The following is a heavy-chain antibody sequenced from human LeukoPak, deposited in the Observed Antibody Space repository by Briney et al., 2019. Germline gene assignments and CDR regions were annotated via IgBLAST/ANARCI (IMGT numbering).Heavy chain of an antibody. CDR3: ARDRDEFLAAANQMYNWFDP. CDR1: GYTFTSYG. D-gene: IGHD6-13*01. J-gene: IGHJ5*02. CDR2: ISAYNGNT. V-gene: IGHV1-18*01. Sequence: GASVKVSCKASGYTFTSYGISWVRQAPGQGLEWMGWISAYNGNTNYAQKLQGRVTMTTDTSTSTAYMELRSLRSDDTAVYYCARDRDEFLAAANQMYNWFDPWGQGTLVTVSS.